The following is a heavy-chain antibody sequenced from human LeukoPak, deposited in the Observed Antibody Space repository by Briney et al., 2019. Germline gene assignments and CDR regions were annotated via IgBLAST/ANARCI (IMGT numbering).Heavy chain of an antibody. J-gene: IGHJ4*02. D-gene: IGHD6-19*01. Sequence: ASVKVSCKASGYTFTGYYMHWVRQAPGQGLEWMGWINPNSGGTNYAQKFQGRVTMTRDTSKNQFSLKLSSVTAADTAVYYCARSGRSSGWPEFDYWGQGTLVTVSS. CDR2: INPNSGGT. CDR1: GYTFTGYY. CDR3: ARSGRSSGWPEFDY. V-gene: IGHV1-2*02.